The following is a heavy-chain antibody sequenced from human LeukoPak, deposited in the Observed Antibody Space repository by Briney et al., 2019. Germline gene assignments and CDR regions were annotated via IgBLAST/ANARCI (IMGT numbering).Heavy chain of an antibody. D-gene: IGHD3-10*01. J-gene: IGHJ4*02. CDR3: ARGGFGSNDYFDY. V-gene: IGHV3-33*01. Sequence: GGSLRLSCAASGFTFSSYGMHWVRQAPGKGLEWVAVIWYDGSNKYYADSVKGRFTISRDNSKNTLYLQMNSLRAEDTAVYYCARGGFGSNDYFDYWDQGTLVTVSS. CDR2: IWYDGSNK. CDR1: GFTFSSYG.